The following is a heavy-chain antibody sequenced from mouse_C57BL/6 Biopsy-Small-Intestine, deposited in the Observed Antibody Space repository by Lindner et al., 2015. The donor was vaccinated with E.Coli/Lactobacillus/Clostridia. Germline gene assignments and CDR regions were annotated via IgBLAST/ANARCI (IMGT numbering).Heavy chain of an antibody. V-gene: IGHV3-3*01. J-gene: IGHJ1*01. CDR2: TFYSGIT. Sequence: VQLQESGPSLVRPSQTLSLTCTVTGFSINSDCYWIWIRQFPGNKLEYIGYTFYSGITYYNPSLESRAFITRDPSKNQFSLKLSSVTTGDTATYYCARDYYAGSYWFFDVWGAGTTVTVSS. D-gene: IGHD1-1*01. CDR1: GFSINSDCY. CDR3: ARDYYAGSYWFFDV.